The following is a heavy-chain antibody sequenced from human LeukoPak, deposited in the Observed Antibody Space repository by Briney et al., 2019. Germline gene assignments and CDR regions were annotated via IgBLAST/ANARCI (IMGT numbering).Heavy chain of an antibody. V-gene: IGHV1-18*04. CDR1: GYDFIGYY. CDR3: ARALGGYSNYFPYFDY. CDR2: ISAYNGNT. Sequence: ASVKVSCKASGYDFIGYYMHWVRQAPGQGLEWMGWISAYNGNTNYAQKLQGRVTMTTDTSTSTAYMELRSLRSDDTAVYYCARALGGYSNYFPYFDYWGQGTLVTVSS. D-gene: IGHD4-11*01. J-gene: IGHJ4*02.